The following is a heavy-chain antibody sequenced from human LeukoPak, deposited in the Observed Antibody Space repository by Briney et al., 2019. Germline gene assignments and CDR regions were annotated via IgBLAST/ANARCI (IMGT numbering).Heavy chain of an antibody. D-gene: IGHD3-3*01. CDR3: TTLVLRFLEWLSLGDAFDI. V-gene: IGHV3-15*01. CDR1: GFTFSNAW. J-gene: IGHJ3*02. CDR2: IKSKTDGGTT. Sequence: GGSLRLSCAASGFTFSNAWVSWVRQAPGKGLEWVGRIKSKTDGGTTDYAAPVKGRFTISRDDSKNTLYLQMNSLKTEDTAVYYCTTLVLRFLEWLSLGDAFDIWGQGTMVTVSS.